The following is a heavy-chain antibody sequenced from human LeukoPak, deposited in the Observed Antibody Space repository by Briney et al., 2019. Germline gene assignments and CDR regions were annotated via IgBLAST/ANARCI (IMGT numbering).Heavy chain of an antibody. J-gene: IGHJ2*01. V-gene: IGHV3-23*01. Sequence: GGSLRLSCAASGFTFSNYAMSWVRQAPGKGLEWVSAISGSGGSTYYADSVKGRFTISRDNAKNSLFLQMNSLRAEDTAVYYCARGGYFDLWGRGALVTVSS. CDR3: ARGGYFDL. CDR2: ISGSGGST. CDR1: GFTFSNYA.